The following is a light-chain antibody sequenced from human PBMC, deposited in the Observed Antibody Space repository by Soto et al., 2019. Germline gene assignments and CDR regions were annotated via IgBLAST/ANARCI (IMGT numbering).Light chain of an antibody. CDR3: HQCKKWPRSIT. V-gene: IGKV3-11*01. Sequence: EIVLTQSPATLSLSPGERATLSCRASQSVGGHLAWYQQKPDQAPRLLIYDASGRATGITARFSSSGGETDLTLFISSIEPDEFEDYDCHQCKKWPRSITFGQGTRLEIK. CDR1: QSVGGH. CDR2: DAS. J-gene: IGKJ5*01.